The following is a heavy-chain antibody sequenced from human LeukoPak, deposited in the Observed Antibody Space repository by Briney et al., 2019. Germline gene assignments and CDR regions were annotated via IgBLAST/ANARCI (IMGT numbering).Heavy chain of an antibody. V-gene: IGHV1-2*06. J-gene: IGHJ4*02. CDR3: ARDRVGVYGSGSYFHDY. CDR1: GYTFTGYY. CDR2: INPNSGGT. Sequence: ASVKVSCKASGYTFTGYYMHWVRQAPGQGLGWMGRINPNSGGTNYAQKFQGRVTMTRDTSISTAYMELSRLRSDDAAVYYCARDRVGVYGSGSYFHDYWGQGTLVTVSS. D-gene: IGHD3-10*01.